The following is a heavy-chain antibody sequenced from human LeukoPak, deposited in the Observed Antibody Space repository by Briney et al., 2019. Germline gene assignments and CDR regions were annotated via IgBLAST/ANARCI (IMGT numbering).Heavy chain of an antibody. Sequence: GASVKVSCKVSGYTLTELSMHWVRQAPGKGLEGMGGFDPEDGETIYAQKFQGRVTMTEDTSTDTAYMELSSLRSEDTAVYYCATDRRSSSSFQHWGQGTLVTVSS. CDR2: FDPEDGET. V-gene: IGHV1-24*01. J-gene: IGHJ1*01. CDR3: ATDRRSSSSFQH. CDR1: GYTLTELS. D-gene: IGHD6-13*01.